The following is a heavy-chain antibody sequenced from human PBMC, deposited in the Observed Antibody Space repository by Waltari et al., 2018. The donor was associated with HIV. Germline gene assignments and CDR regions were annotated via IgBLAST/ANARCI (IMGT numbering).Heavy chain of an antibody. V-gene: IGHV4-39*07. CDR3: ARDQSIYCTRVSGPSEFGT. Sequence: QMQLQESGPGLVKSSETLSLTCAVSGDSIRDSSNFWGWIRQSPGRKLEWIGSIHSTRGSSYNPSLMGRVTMSVDTSNNLFSLRLKSVTAADTAVYYCARDQSIYCTRVSGPSEFGTWGHGIPVTVSS. CDR1: GDSIRDSSNF. CDR2: IHSTRGS. J-gene: IGHJ5*01. D-gene: IGHD2-8*01.